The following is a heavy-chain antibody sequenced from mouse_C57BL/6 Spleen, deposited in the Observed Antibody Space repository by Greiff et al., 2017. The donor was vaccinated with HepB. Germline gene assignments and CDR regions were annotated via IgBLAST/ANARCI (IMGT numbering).Heavy chain of an antibody. V-gene: IGHV1-50*01. Sequence: QVQLQQPGAELVKPGASVKLSCKASGYTFTSYWMQWVKQRPGQGLEWIGEIDPSDSYTNYNQKFKGKATLTVDTSSSTAYMQLSSLTSEDSAVHYCARERGSAYWGQGTLVTVSA. CDR3: ARERGSAY. CDR1: GYTFTSYW. CDR2: IDPSDSYT. J-gene: IGHJ3*01.